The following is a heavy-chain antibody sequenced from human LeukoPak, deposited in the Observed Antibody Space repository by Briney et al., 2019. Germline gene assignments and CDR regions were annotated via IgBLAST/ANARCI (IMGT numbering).Heavy chain of an antibody. CDR2: MSPNSGDT. D-gene: IGHD7-27*01. CDR3: ARGPPNWGYDY. V-gene: IGHV1-8*01. CDR1: GYTFASYD. J-gene: IGHJ4*02. Sequence: ASVKVSCKASGYTFASYDYNWVRQATGQRPEWMGWMSPNSGDTGYAQKFQDRVTMTRNTSISTAYMELSSLRSDDTAVYYCARGPPNWGYDYWGPGTLVTVSS.